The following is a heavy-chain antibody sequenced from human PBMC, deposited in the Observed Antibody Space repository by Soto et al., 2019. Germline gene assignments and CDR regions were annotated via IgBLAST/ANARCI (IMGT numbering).Heavy chain of an antibody. D-gene: IGHD6-6*01. J-gene: IGHJ3*02. V-gene: IGHV3-21*01. CDR2: ISSSSSYI. CDR3: ARESIAATSQAYDAFDI. CDR1: GFTFSSYS. Sequence: GGSLRLSCAASGFTFSSYSMNWVRQAPGKGLEWVSSISSSSSYIYYADSVKGRFTISRDNAKNSLYLQMNSLRAEDTAVYYCARESIAATSQAYDAFDIWGQGTMVTVSS.